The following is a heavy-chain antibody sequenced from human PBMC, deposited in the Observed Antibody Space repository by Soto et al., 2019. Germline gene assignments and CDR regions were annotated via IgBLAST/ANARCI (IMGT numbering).Heavy chain of an antibody. CDR3: AREGDILTGYLVPLRSYYYYYGMDV. V-gene: IGHV1-69*13. Sequence: GASVKVSCKASGGTFSSNAIRWVRQAPRQGLEWMGGIIPIFGTANYAQKFQGRVTITADESTSTAYMELSSLRSEDTAVYYCAREGDILTGYLVPLRSYYYYYGMDVWGQGTTVTVSS. CDR2: IIPIFGTA. J-gene: IGHJ6*02. CDR1: GGTFSSNA. D-gene: IGHD3-9*01.